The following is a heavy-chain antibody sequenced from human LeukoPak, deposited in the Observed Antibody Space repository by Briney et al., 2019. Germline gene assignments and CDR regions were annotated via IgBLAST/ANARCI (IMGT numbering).Heavy chain of an antibody. CDR2: ISYDGSNK. CDR3: ARDPRRSSQTGYFDY. D-gene: IGHD6-13*01. V-gene: IGHV3-30*04. J-gene: IGHJ4*02. Sequence: GGSLRLFCAPSGFTFSSYAMHWVRQAPGKGLEGVAVISYDGSNKYYADSVKGRFTISRDNSKSTVYLQMNSLRPEDTAVYYCARDPRRSSQTGYFDYWGQGTLVTVSS. CDR1: GFTFSSYA.